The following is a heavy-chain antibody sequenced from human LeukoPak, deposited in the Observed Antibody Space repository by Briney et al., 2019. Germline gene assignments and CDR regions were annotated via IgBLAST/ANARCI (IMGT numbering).Heavy chain of an antibody. D-gene: IGHD2-15*01. CDR1: GYSISSGYS. Sequence: PSETLSLTCTVSGYSISSGYSWGWIRQPPGKGLEWIGTIYHSGGTYYSPSLKSRVTISLDTSKNQFSLRLTSVTAADTAVYYCARIFCSGASCYSHDYWGQGTLSPSPQ. J-gene: IGHJ4*02. CDR3: ARIFCSGASCYSHDY. V-gene: IGHV4-38-2*02. CDR2: IYHSGGT.